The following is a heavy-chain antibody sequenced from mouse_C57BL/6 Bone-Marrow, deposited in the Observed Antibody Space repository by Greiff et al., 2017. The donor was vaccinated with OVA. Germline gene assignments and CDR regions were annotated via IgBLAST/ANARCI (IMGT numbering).Heavy chain of an antibody. V-gene: IGHV5-2*01. J-gene: IGHJ1*03. CDR2: INSDGGST. CDR3: ARHSPDYDNWYFDV. D-gene: IGHD2-4*01. Sequence: EVKLMESGGGLVQPGESLKLSCESNEYEFPSHDMSWVRKTPEKRLELVAAINSDGGSTYYPDTMERRFIISRDNTKKTLYLQMSSLRSEDTALYYCARHSPDYDNWYFDVWGTGTTVTVSS. CDR1: EYEFPSHD.